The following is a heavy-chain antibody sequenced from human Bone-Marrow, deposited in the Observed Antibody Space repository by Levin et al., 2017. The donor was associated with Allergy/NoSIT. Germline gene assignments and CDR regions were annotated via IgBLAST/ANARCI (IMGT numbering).Heavy chain of an antibody. Sequence: GASVKVSCKTSGYTFAAFYVHWVRQAPGQGLEWMGWINPNGGDTKFAQKFQGRVTLTTDTSIGTAYMELGSLRSDDTALYFCHLAAGGVDYWGQGSLVIVS. CDR2: INPNGGDT. V-gene: IGHV1-2*02. D-gene: IGHD6-13*01. CDR1: GYTFAAFY. J-gene: IGHJ4*02. CDR3: HLAAGGVDY.